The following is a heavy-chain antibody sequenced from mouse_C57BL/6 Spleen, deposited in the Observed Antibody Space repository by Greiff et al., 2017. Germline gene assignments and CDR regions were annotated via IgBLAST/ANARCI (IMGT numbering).Heavy chain of an antibody. Sequence: EVQLVESGGGLVQPGGSLSLSCAASGFTFTDYYMSWVRQPPGKALEWLGFIRNKANGYTTEYSASVKGRFTISRDNSQSILYLQMNALRAEDSATYYCASLYGNFDYYAMDYWGQGTSVTVSS. V-gene: IGHV7-3*01. J-gene: IGHJ4*01. D-gene: IGHD2-1*01. CDR3: ASLYGNFDYYAMDY. CDR1: GFTFTDYY. CDR2: IRNKANGYTT.